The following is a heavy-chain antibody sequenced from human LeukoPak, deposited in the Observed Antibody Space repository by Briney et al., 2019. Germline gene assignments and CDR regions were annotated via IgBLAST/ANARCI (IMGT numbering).Heavy chain of an antibody. D-gene: IGHD2-2*01. CDR2: IYYSGST. Sequence: SETLSLTCTVSGGSISSSSYYWGWIRQPPGKGLEWIGSIYYSGSTYYNPSLKSRVTISVDTSKNQFFLKLSSVTAADTAVYYCASSFLDIVVVPAARDTFDIWGQGTMVTVSS. CDR1: GGSISSSSYY. CDR3: ASSFLDIVVVPAARDTFDI. J-gene: IGHJ3*02. V-gene: IGHV4-39*01.